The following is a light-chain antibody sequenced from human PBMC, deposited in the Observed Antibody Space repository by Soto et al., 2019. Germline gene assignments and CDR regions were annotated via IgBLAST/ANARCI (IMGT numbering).Light chain of an antibody. Sequence: EILLTQSPCTLSLSPGERATLSCWASQYINTRLAWYQHRPGQAPRLLIYKTSLRAAGIPARFSASGSGTDFTLTISDVQPEDFALYYCHQRQSWPRTFGQGTKVDIK. CDR2: KTS. V-gene: IGKV3-11*01. J-gene: IGKJ1*01. CDR1: QYINTR. CDR3: HQRQSWPRT.